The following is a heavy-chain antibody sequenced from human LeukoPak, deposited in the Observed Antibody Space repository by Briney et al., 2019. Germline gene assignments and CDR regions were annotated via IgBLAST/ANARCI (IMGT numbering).Heavy chain of an antibody. Sequence: PGASVKVSCKASGGTFSSYAISWVRQAPGQGLEWMGGIIPNFGTANYAQKFQGRVTITADESTSTAYMELSSLRSEDTAVYYCASSLIQLWLYYYYGMDVWGQGTTVTVSS. D-gene: IGHD5-18*01. V-gene: IGHV1-69*13. CDR2: IIPNFGTA. J-gene: IGHJ6*02. CDR1: GGTFSSYA. CDR3: ASSLIQLWLYYYYGMDV.